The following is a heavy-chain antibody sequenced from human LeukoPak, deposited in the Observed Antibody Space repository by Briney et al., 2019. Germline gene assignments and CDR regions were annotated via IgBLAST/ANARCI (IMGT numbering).Heavy chain of an antibody. CDR1: GFTFSSYS. J-gene: IGHJ4*02. CDR2: ISSSSSYI. D-gene: IGHD3-22*01. Sequence: GGSLRLSCAASGFTFSSYSMNWVRHAPGKGLEWVSSISSSSSYIYYADSVKGRFTISRDNAKNSLYLQMNSLRAEDTAVYYCARGYDSSGYYPPWGQGTLVTVSS. V-gene: IGHV3-21*01. CDR3: ARGYDSSGYYPP.